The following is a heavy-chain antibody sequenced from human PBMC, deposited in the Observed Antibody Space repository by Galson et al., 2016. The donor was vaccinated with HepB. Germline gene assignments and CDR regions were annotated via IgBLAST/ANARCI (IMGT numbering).Heavy chain of an antibody. CDR2: IYYSGST. CDR3: ARDTALRSIDY. Sequence: SETLSLTCTVSGGSVSSGTYYWSWIRQPPGKGLEWIGYIYYSGSTNYNPSLKSRVTISVDTSKNQFSLNLRSVTAADTAVYFCARDTALRSIDYWGQGTLVTVSS. D-gene: IGHD4-17*01. V-gene: IGHV4-61*01. CDR1: GGSVSSGTYY. J-gene: IGHJ4*02.